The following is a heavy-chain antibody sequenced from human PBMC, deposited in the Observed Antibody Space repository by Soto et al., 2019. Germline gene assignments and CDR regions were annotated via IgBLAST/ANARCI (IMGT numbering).Heavy chain of an antibody. CDR3: AREITGYGSLTYFDY. V-gene: IGHV3-21*01. CDR1: GFTFSTYT. D-gene: IGHD3-10*01. J-gene: IGHJ4*02. CDR2: ISSSSSYT. Sequence: GGSLRLSCAASGFTFSTYTMNWVRQAPGKGLEWVSSISSSSSYTYYADSVKGRFTISRDNAKNSLYLQMNSLRAEDTAVYYCAREITGYGSLTYFDYWGQGTMVTVSS.